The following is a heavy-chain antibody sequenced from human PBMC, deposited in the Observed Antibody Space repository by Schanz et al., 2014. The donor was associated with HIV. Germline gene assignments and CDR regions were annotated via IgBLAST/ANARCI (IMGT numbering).Heavy chain of an antibody. D-gene: IGHD3-22*01. V-gene: IGHV3-48*02. CDR3: ARTAPTKYYYDSSGVRGAFDI. CDR2: ISSSSSTI. Sequence: EVQLLESGGGLVQPGGSLRLSCAASGFTFNSYAMNWVRKAPGKGLEWVSYISSSSSTIYYADSVKGRFTISRDNAKNSLYLQMNSLRDEDTAVYYCARTAPTKYYYDSSGVRGAFDIWGQGTMVTVSS. J-gene: IGHJ3*02. CDR1: GFTFNSYA.